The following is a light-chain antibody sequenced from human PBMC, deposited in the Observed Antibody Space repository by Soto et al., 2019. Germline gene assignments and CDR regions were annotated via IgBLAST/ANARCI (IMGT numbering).Light chain of an antibody. J-gene: IGKJ1*01. CDR2: GAS. CDR1: QSVSRSD. Sequence: EIVLTQSPGTLSFSPGERATLSCRSSQSVSRSDLAWYQQKPGQAPRLLIYGASSRATGIPDRFSGSGSGTDFTLTISRMEPEDFAVYYCQQFSSTPSWTFGQGTKVDI. V-gene: IGKV3-20*01. CDR3: QQFSSTPSWT.